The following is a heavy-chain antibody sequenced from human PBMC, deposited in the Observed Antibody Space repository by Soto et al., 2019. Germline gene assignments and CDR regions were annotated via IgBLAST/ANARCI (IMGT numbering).Heavy chain of an antibody. D-gene: IGHD4-17*01. CDR1: GFTFSSYA. Sequence: EVQLLESGGGLVQPGGSLRLSCAASGFTFSSYAMSWVRQAPGKGLEWVSAISGSGGSTYYAGSVKGRFTISRDNSKNTLYLQMNSLRAEDTAVYYCAKDLGYGDYEGTDAFDIWGQGTMVTVSS. CDR3: AKDLGYGDYEGTDAFDI. J-gene: IGHJ3*02. V-gene: IGHV3-23*01. CDR2: ISGSGGST.